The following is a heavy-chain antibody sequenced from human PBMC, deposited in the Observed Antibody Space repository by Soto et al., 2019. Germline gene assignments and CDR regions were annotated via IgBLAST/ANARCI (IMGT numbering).Heavy chain of an antibody. CDR2: IIPIFGKT. Sequence: SVKVSCKASGGTFSSYAITRVRQAPGQGLEWMGEIIPIFGKTNYAQKFQGRVTFTADGSTTTAHMELSSLRSEDTAVYYCARGNGYNYKGVYFDFWGQGTLVTVSS. J-gene: IGHJ4*02. D-gene: IGHD5-12*01. V-gene: IGHV1-69*13. CDR1: GGTFSSYA. CDR3: ARGNGYNYKGVYFDF.